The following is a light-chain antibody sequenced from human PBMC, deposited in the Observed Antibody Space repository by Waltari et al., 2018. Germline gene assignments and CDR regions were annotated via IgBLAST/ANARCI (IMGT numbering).Light chain of an antibody. Sequence: QSALTQPPSVSGSPGQSVTVSCTGTSSDVGAYDYVSWYQQHAGKAPKLIIYDVTTRPSGVPDRFSGSKSGNTASLTISGLQADDEADYYCSSHAGSRVVFGGGTKLTVL. CDR3: SSHAGSRVV. J-gene: IGLJ2*01. CDR1: SSDVGAYDY. V-gene: IGLV2-8*01. CDR2: DVT.